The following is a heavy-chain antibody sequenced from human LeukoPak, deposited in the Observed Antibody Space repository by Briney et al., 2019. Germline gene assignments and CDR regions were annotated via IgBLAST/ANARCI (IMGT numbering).Heavy chain of an antibody. J-gene: IGHJ4*02. V-gene: IGHV4-4*02. CDR1: GGSISSNNW. Sequence: PSGTLSLTCAVSGGSISSNNWWNWVRQPPGKGLEWIGYVYPRGSTYYNPSLKSRVILSLDKSANQFSLNLSSVTAADTAVYYCARFSPRAMGNYLDFWGQGTLVTVSS. D-gene: IGHD7-27*01. CDR3: ARFSPRAMGNYLDF. CDR2: VYPRGST.